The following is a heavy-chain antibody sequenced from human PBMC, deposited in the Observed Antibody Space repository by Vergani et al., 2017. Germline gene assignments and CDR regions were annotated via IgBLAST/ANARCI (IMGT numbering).Heavy chain of an antibody. CDR3: VRDSYSSSWYWQLGGHRNYCYGMDV. CDR1: GGSISSSSYY. J-gene: IGHJ6*02. V-gene: IGHV4-39*07. D-gene: IGHD6-13*01. Sequence: QLQLQESGPGLVKPSETLSLTCTVSGGSISSSSYYWGWIRQPPGKGLEWIGSSYYSGSTYYNPSRKSRITISVDTSKNQFSLKLSSVTAADTAVYYCVRDSYSSSWYWQLGGHRNYCYGMDVWGQGTTVTVSS. CDR2: SYYSGST.